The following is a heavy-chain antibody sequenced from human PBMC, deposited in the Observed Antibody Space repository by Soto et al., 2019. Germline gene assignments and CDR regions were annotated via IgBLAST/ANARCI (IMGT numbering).Heavy chain of an antibody. Sequence: SETLSLTCTVSGGSISSGGYYWSWIRQHPGKGLEWIGYIYYSGSTYYNPSLKSRVTISVDTSKNQFSLKLSSVTAADTAVYYCAREVGESAHYYYGMDVWGQGTTVTVSS. CDR3: AREVGESAHYYYGMDV. CDR2: IYYSGST. D-gene: IGHD4-17*01. J-gene: IGHJ6*02. V-gene: IGHV4-31*03. CDR1: GGSISSGGYY.